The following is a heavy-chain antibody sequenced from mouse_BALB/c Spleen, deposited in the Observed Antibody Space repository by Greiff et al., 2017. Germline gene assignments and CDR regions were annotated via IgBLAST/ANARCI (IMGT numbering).Heavy chain of an antibody. J-gene: IGHJ4*01. CDR3: ARDLFDY. CDR2: IDPSDSYT. D-gene: IGHD6-2*01. Sequence: QVQLQQPGAELVKPGASVKLSCKASGYTFTSYWMHWVKQRPGQGLEWIGEIDPSDSYTNYNQKFKGKATLTVDKSSSTAYMQLSSLTSEDSAVYFCARDLFDYWGQGTSVTVSS. V-gene: IGHV1-69*02. CDR1: GYTFTSYW.